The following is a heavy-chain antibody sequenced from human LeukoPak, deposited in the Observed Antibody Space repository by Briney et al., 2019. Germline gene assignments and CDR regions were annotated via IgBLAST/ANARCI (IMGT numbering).Heavy chain of an antibody. V-gene: IGHV4-30-2*01. Sequence: PSQTLSLTCAVSGGFISSGGYSWSWIRQPPGKGLEWIGYIYHSGSTYYNPSLKSRVTISVDRSKNQFSLKLSSVTAADTAMYYCARDHGDFVQHDWGQGTLVTVSS. D-gene: IGHD4-17*01. CDR1: GGFISSGGYS. CDR2: IYHSGST. J-gene: IGHJ4*02. CDR3: ARDHGDFVQHD.